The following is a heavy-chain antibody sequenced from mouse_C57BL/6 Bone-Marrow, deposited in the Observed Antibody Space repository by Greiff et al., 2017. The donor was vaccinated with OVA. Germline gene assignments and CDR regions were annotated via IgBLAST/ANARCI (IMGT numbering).Heavy chain of an antibody. D-gene: IGHD2-1*01. CDR1: GFTFSSYA. CDR2: ISDGGSYT. CDR3: AMGNSAWFAY. V-gene: IGHV5-4*03. Sequence: EVKVVESGGGLVKPGGSLKLSCAASGFTFSSYAMSWVRQTPEKRLEWVATISDGGSYTYYPDNVKGRFTISRDNAKNNPYLQMSHLKSEDTAMYYCAMGNSAWFAYWGQGTLVTVSA. J-gene: IGHJ3*01.